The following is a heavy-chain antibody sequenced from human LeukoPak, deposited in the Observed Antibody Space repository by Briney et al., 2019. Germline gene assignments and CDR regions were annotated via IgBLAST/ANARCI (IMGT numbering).Heavy chain of an antibody. D-gene: IGHD6-19*01. CDR1: GGSISSSSYY. J-gene: IGHJ4*02. CDR2: IYYSGST. Sequence: SETLSLTCTVSGGSISSSSYYWGWIRQPPGKGLEWIGSIYYSGSTYYNPSLKSRVTISVDTSKNQFSLKLSSVTAADTAVYYCARESSGWFFYWGQGTLVTVSS. CDR3: ARESSGWFFY. V-gene: IGHV4-39*07.